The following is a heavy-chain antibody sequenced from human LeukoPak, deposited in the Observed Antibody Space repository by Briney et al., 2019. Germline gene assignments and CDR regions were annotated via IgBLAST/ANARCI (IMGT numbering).Heavy chain of an antibody. J-gene: IGHJ4*02. CDR3: VRQFAS. CDR1: GFTFSTYS. Sequence: GGSLRLSCAASGFTFSTYSMNWVRQAPGKGLEWVSYISSSSSTIYYADSVKGRFTISRDNAKNSLYLQMNSLRVEDTALYYCVRQFASWGQGTLVTVSS. CDR2: ISSSSSTI. V-gene: IGHV3-48*01.